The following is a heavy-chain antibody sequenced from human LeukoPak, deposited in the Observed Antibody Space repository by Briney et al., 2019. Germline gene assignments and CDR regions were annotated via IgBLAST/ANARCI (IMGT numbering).Heavy chain of an antibody. CDR3: ARVSTGWYHYFDS. V-gene: IGHV4-4*07. CDR1: GGSMNQYY. J-gene: IGHJ4*02. Sequence: SETLSLTCTVSGGSMNQYYWSWIRQPAGKGLEWIGRIYSTGTTYYKPSLKSRVSISVDTTIYQFSLNLSSVTAADTAVYYCARVSTGWYHYFDSWGQGTLVTVSS. D-gene: IGHD6-19*01. CDR2: IYSTGTT.